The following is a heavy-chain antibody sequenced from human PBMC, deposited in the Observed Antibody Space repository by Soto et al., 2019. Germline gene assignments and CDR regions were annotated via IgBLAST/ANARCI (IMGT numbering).Heavy chain of an antibody. CDR3: AKVGVCGSDGCSSQAFDI. V-gene: IGHV3-9*01. J-gene: IGHJ3*02. CDR2: INWNSGYI. CDR1: GFTFDDYA. Sequence: EVQLVESGGGLVQPGRSLRLSCVASGFTFDDYAMHWVRQAPGKGLEWVSSINWNSGYIYQADSVKGRFTISRDNAKRSLYLQMNNLISEDTAWYYCAKVGVCGSDGCSSQAFDIWGQGTMVTVFS. D-gene: IGHD2-21*01.